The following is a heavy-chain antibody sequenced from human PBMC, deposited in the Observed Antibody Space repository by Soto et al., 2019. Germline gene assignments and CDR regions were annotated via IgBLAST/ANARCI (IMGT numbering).Heavy chain of an antibody. CDR2: IYYSENT. V-gene: IGHV4-39*01. CDR1: GGSISSSSNH. J-gene: IGHJ4*02. CDR3: ATHPPYGPLDH. D-gene: IGHD4-17*01. Sequence: PSETLFLTCTVSGGSISSSSNHWGWIRQPPGKGLEWIGNIYYSENTYYNPSLKSRVTISVDTSKNQFPLRLTSVTAADTAVYYCATHPPYGPLDHWGRGTLVTVSS.